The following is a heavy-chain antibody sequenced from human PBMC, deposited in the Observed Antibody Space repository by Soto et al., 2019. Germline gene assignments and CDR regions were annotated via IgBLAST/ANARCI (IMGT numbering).Heavy chain of an antibody. J-gene: IGHJ5*02. V-gene: IGHV4-4*02. D-gene: IGHD3-10*01. CDR2: IYHSGST. CDR1: GGSISSSNW. Sequence: LSLTCAVSGGSISSSNWWSWVRQPPGKGLEWIGEIYHSGSTNYNPSLKSRVTISVDKSKNQFSLKLSSVTAADTAVYYCARMVRGVISWFDPWGQGTLVTVSS. CDR3: ARMVRGVISWFDP.